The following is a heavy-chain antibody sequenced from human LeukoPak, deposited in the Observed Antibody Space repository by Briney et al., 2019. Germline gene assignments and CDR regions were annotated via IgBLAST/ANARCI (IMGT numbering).Heavy chain of an antibody. V-gene: IGHV3-33*06. D-gene: IGHD3-10*01. J-gene: IGHJ6*03. CDR1: GFTFSNYG. CDR2: IYYDGNNK. CDR3: AKSAQDYYGSGSYYYPYYDYFIDV. Sequence: GGSLRLSCEASGFTFSNYGMQWVRQAPGKGLEWVALIYYDGNNKIYSDSVKDRFTISRDNSKNTLFLQMYSLRAEDSAVYYCAKSAQDYYGSGSYYYPYYDYFIDVWGKGTTVTVSS.